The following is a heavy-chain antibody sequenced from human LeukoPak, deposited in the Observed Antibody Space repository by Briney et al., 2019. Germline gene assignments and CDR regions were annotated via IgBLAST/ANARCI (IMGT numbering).Heavy chain of an antibody. CDR3: AREGSEGSSWSRYYFDY. CDR2: TYYSGST. CDR1: GGSISSSSYY. D-gene: IGHD6-13*01. Sequence: SETLSLTCTVSGGSISSSSYYWGWIRQPPGKGLEWIGSTYYSGSTYYNPSLKSRVTISVDTSKNQFSLKLSSVTAADTAVYYCAREGSEGSSWSRYYFDYWGQGTLVTVSS. J-gene: IGHJ4*02. V-gene: IGHV4-39*02.